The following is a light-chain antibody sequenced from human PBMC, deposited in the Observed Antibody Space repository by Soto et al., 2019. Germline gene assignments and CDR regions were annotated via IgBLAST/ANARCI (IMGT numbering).Light chain of an antibody. J-gene: IGKJ1*01. Sequence: EIVMTQSPSTLSLSPGERATLSWGASQTFSGYLAWYQQKPGQAPRLLIYGASTRATGIPARFSGSGSATEFTLTISSLQSEDFAVYYCQQYNNWPPWTFGQGTKVDIK. CDR3: QQYNNWPPWT. CDR1: QTFSGY. V-gene: IGKV3-15*01. CDR2: GAS.